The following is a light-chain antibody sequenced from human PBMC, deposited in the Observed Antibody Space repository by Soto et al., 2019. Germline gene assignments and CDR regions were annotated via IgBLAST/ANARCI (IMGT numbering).Light chain of an antibody. J-gene: IGKJ2*01. CDR2: KVS. CDR1: QSLVYSDGITY. Sequence: DVVMTQSPLSLAVTLGQPASISCRSSQSLVYSDGITYLNWFQQRAGQSPRRLIYKVSNRDSGVPDRFSGSGSGTDFTLKISRVEAEDVGFYYCLQGTHWPPTFGQGTKLEIE. CDR3: LQGTHWPPT. V-gene: IGKV2-30*01.